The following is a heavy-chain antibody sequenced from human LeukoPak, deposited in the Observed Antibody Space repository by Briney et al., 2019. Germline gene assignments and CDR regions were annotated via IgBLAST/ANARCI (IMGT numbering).Heavy chain of an antibody. Sequence: SQTLSLTCTVSGGSISSGGYYWSWIRQPPGKGLEWIGCIFNSGSTTYNPSLKSRVTISVDTSKKQFSLKLSSVTAADTAVYYCARDNSGWSFDYWGQGTLVIVSS. CDR1: GGSISSGGYY. CDR2: IFNSGST. V-gene: IGHV4-61*08. J-gene: IGHJ4*02. CDR3: ARDNSGWSFDY. D-gene: IGHD6-19*01.